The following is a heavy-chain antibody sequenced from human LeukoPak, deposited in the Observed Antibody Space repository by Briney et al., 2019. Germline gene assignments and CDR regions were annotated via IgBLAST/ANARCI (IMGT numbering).Heavy chain of an antibody. J-gene: IGHJ4*02. CDR2: IYYSGST. CDR3: ARHGGDIVSRPFDY. V-gene: IGHV4-39*01. Sequence: PSETLSLTCTVSGGSISSSSYYWGWIRQPPGKGLEWFWSIYYSGSTYYNPSLKGRVTISVDRSKNKCSLKLSAVTAADTAVYYCARHGGDIVSRPFDYWGQGTLVTVSS. CDR1: GGSISSSSYY. D-gene: IGHD5/OR15-5a*01.